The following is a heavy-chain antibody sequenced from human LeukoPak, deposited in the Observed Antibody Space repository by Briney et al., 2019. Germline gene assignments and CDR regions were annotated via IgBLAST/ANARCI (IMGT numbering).Heavy chain of an antibody. CDR1: GFTFSSYW. Sequence: GGSLRLSCAASGFTFSSYWMHWVRQAPGKGLEWVAVISHDGSNKYPADSVKGRFTISRDSSKNTLYLQMNSLRVEDTAVYYCAKGGYTYDWGGYFDYWGQGTLVTVSS. V-gene: IGHV3-30*18. CDR2: ISHDGSNK. CDR3: AKGGYTYDWGGYFDY. D-gene: IGHD5-18*01. J-gene: IGHJ4*02.